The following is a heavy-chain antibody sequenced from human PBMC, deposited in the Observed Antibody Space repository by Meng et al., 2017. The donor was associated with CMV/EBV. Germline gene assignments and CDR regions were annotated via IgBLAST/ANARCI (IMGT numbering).Heavy chain of an antibody. CDR2: MNPNSGNT. Sequence: ASVKVSCKASGYTFTSYDINWLRQATGQGLEWMGWMNPNSGNTGYAQKSQGRVTMTRNTSISTAYMELSSLRSEDTAVYYCARGLPSPTIFGVVTNYYYYYGMDVWGQGTTVTVSS. CDR3: ARGLPSPTIFGVVTNYYYYYGMDV. J-gene: IGHJ6*02. D-gene: IGHD3-3*01. V-gene: IGHV1-8*01. CDR1: GYTFTSYD.